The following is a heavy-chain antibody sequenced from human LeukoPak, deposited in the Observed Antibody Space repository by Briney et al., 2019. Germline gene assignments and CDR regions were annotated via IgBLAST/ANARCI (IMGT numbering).Heavy chain of an antibody. CDR1: GGSISSGSYY. V-gene: IGHV4-61*02. J-gene: IGHJ4*02. CDR2: IYTSGCT. D-gene: IGHD2-8*02. CDR3: ARALLVTTFDY. Sequence: SETLSLTCTVSGGSISSGSYYWSWIRQPAGKGLEWIGRIYTSGCTNYNPSLKSRVTISVDTSKNHFSLKLSSVTAADTAVYYCARALLVTTFDYWGQGTLVTLYS.